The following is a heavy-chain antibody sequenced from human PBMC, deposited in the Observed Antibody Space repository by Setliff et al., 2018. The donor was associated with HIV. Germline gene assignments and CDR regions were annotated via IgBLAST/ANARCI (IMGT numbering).Heavy chain of an antibody. Sequence: PSETLSLTCTVSGASVNSNNYYWGWIRQPPGKGLEWIGRIYTSGSTNYNPSLKSRVTISVDTSKNQFSLKLNSVTAADTAVYYCAREWGSGWYFFRIDYWGQGTLVTVSS. V-gene: IGHV4-39*07. CDR1: GASVNSNNYY. CDR2: IYTSGST. CDR3: AREWGSGWYFFRIDY. J-gene: IGHJ4*02. D-gene: IGHD6-19*01.